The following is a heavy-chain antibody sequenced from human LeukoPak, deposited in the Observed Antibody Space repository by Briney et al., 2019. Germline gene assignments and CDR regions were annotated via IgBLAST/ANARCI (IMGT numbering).Heavy chain of an antibody. D-gene: IGHD2-2*01. CDR3: AKDRGDKLIVVVPAADY. Sequence: GGSLRLSCAASGFTFDDYAMHWVRQAPGKGLEWVSGIGWNSGSIGYADSVKGRFTISRDNSKNTLYLQMNSLRAEDTAVYYCAKDRGDKLIVVVPAADYWGQGTLVTVSS. J-gene: IGHJ4*02. CDR1: GFTFDDYA. V-gene: IGHV3-9*01. CDR2: IGWNSGSI.